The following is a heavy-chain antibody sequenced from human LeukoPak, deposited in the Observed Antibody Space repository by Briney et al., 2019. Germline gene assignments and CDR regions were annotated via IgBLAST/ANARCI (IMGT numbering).Heavy chain of an antibody. CDR2: FKSKIDGGTT. Sequence: GGSLRLSCAASGFTFNNAWMSWVRQAPGKGLDWVGRFKSKIDGGTTDYAAPVKGRFTISRDDSKNTLYLEMNSLKIEDTAVYYCTIQQYGSAFFYWGQGTLVTVSS. CDR1: GFTFNNAW. CDR3: TIQQYGSAFFY. D-gene: IGHD3-10*01. J-gene: IGHJ4*02. V-gene: IGHV3-15*01.